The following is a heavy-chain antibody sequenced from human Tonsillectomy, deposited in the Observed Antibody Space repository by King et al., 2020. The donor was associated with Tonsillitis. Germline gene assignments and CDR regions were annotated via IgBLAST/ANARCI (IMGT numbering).Heavy chain of an antibody. D-gene: IGHD5-12*01. CDR1: GFSLTSGVG. Sequence: ITLKESGPTLVKPTQTLTLTCTFSGFSLTSGVGVGWIRQPPGKALEWLALIYWNDDKRYSPSLKSRLTITKDTSKNQVVLTMTNMDPVDTATYYCAHAPPFIVATTQFDYWGQGTLVTVSS. V-gene: IGHV2-5*01. CDR3: AHAPPFIVATTQFDY. J-gene: IGHJ4*02. CDR2: IYWNDDK.